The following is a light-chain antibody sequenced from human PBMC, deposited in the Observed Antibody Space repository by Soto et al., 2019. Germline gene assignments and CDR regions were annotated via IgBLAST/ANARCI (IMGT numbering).Light chain of an antibody. Sequence: QSVLTQPPSASGTPGQRVTISCSGSSSNIGSNTVNWYQQLPRTAPKLLIYSNNQRPSGVPDRCSGSKSGTSAALAISGLQSDDEADYYCATWYDSLNGVVFGGGTKLTVL. CDR3: ATWYDSLNGVV. V-gene: IGLV1-44*01. CDR1: SSNIGSNT. J-gene: IGLJ2*01. CDR2: SNN.